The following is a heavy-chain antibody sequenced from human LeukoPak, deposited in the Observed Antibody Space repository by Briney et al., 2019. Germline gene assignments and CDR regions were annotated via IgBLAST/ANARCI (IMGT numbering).Heavy chain of an antibody. D-gene: IGHD3-10*01. CDR1: GGSISSYY. Sequence: SETLSLTCTVSGGSISSYYWSWIRQPPGKGLEWMGYIYYSGSTNYNPSLKSRVTISVDTSKNQFSLKLSSVTAADTAVYYCARRPAIIMDRGVVYYFDSWGQGILVTVSS. J-gene: IGHJ4*02. V-gene: IGHV4-59*08. CDR2: IYYSGST. CDR3: ARRPAIIMDRGVVYYFDS.